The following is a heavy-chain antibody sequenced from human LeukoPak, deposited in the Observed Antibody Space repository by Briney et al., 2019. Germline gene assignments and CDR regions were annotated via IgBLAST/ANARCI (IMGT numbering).Heavy chain of an antibody. D-gene: IGHD1-26*01. V-gene: IGHV4-39*07. CDR3: ARDNKWELFALDY. Sequence: GSLRLSCAASGFTFSSYTMNWVRQAPGKGLEWIGSISYSGDIYSNPSLKSRITISIDTSKTQFSLKVHSVTAADTAVYYCARDNKWELFALDYWGQGTLVTVSS. CDR1: GFTFSSYT. J-gene: IGHJ4*02. CDR2: ISYSGDI.